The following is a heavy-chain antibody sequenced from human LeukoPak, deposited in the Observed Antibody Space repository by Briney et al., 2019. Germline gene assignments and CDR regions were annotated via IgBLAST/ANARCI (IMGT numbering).Heavy chain of an antibody. V-gene: IGHV3-7*01. CDR2: IKQDGSEK. CDR1: GFTFSSYW. Sequence: GGSLRLSCAASGFTFSSYWMSWVSQAPGKGLEWVANIKQDGSEKYYVDSVKGRFTISRDSAKNSLYLQMNSLRAEDTAVYYCAELGITMIGGVWGKGTTVTISS. D-gene: IGHD3-10*02. CDR3: AELGITMIGGV. J-gene: IGHJ6*04.